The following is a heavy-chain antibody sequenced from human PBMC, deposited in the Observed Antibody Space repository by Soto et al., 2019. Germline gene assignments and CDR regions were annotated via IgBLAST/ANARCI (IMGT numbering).Heavy chain of an antibody. CDR1: GGSISRDDYY. CDR3: ARAVYCRSASCSNWFDT. Sequence: SETLSLTCAVSGGSISRDDYYWSWIRQPPGKGLEWIGYIYYSGGSTYYSPSLRSRAAISMDTSKNQFSLILSTVTAADTAVYYCARAVYCRSASCSNWFDTWGQGTLVTVSS. D-gene: IGHD2-2*01. V-gene: IGHV4-30-4*01. CDR2: IYYSGGST. J-gene: IGHJ5*02.